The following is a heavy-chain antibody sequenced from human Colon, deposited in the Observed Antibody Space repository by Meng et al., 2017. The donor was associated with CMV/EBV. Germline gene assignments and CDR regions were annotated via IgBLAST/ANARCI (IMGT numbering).Heavy chain of an antibody. CDR3: ARVKCGTTSCSEGQGLDS. CDR2: INPNSGDT. V-gene: IGHV1-2*02. D-gene: IGHD1-7*01. CDR1: GYTFTGYY. Sequence: ASVKVSCKASGYTFTGYYMHWVRQAPGQGLEWMGWINPNSGDTNYAQKFQGRVTMTRDTSTTTAYLELKRLTSDDTATYYCARVKCGTTSCSEGQGLDSWGQGTRVTVSS. J-gene: IGHJ5*01.